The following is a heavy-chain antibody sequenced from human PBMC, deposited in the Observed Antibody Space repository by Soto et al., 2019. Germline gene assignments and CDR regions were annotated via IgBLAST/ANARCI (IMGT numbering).Heavy chain of an antibody. CDR2: TYYRSRWYN. CDR1: GDSVSSNSAA. CDR3: ARDHTFYDILTGFSTNRFVP. V-gene: IGHV6-1*01. J-gene: IGHJ5*02. D-gene: IGHD3-9*01. Sequence: SQTLSLTCAISGDSVSSNSAAWNWIRQSPSRGLEWLGRTYYRSRWYNDYAVSVKSRITINPDTSKNHFSLQLSSVTPEDTAVYYCARDHTFYDILTGFSTNRFVPWGQGALVTVSS.